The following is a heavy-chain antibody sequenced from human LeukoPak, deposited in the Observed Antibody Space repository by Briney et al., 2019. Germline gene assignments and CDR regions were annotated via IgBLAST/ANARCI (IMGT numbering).Heavy chain of an antibody. J-gene: IGHJ5*02. Sequence: ASVKVSCKASGYTFTGFYMHWVRQAPGQGLEWMGWINPNSGGTNYAQKFQGRVTTTRDTSISTAYMELSRLRSDDTAVYYCARAHLIAAAGYDWFDPWGREPWSPSPQ. CDR1: GYTFTGFY. D-gene: IGHD6-13*01. CDR3: ARAHLIAAAGYDWFDP. V-gene: IGHV1-2*02. CDR2: INPNSGGT.